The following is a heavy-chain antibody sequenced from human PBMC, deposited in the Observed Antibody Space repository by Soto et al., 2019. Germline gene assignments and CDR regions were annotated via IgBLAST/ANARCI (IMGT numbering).Heavy chain of an antibody. CDR1: GYSFTSYW. D-gene: IGHD3-3*01. CDR3: ARPLDFWSGYFDY. CDR2: IYPGDSDT. Sequence: GESLKISCKSSGYSFTSYWIGWVRQMPGKGLEWMGIIYPGDSDTRYSPSFQGQVTISADKSISTAYLQWSSLKASDTAMYYCARPLDFWSGYFDYWGQGTLVTVSS. V-gene: IGHV5-51*01. J-gene: IGHJ4*02.